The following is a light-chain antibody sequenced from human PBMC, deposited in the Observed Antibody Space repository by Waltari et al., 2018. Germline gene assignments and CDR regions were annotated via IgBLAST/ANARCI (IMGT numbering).Light chain of an antibody. Sequence: QSVLTQPPSVSGAPGPRVTISCTGSSSNIGAGYDVHWYQQLPGTAPKLLISANSNRPSGVPDRFSGSKSGTSASLAITGLQAEDEADYYCQSYDGSLSGSRVFGTGTEVTVL. CDR3: QSYDGSLSGSRV. CDR1: SSNIGAGYD. CDR2: ANS. V-gene: IGLV1-40*01. J-gene: IGLJ1*01.